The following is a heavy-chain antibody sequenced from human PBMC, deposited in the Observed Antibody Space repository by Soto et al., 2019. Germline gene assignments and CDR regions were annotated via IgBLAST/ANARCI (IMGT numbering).Heavy chain of an antibody. D-gene: IGHD3-3*01. J-gene: IGHJ5*02. CDR2: LYSSGGT. Sequence: SETLSLTFTVSGGAISGYYWTWIRQSAGKGLEWIGHLYSSGGTKYNPSLQSRVTMSLDTSKNQFSLRLSSVTAADTACYHCARGQRFSVSYDPCGQETLVTVSS. V-gene: IGHV4-4*07. CDR3: ARGQRFSVSYDP. CDR1: GGAISGYY.